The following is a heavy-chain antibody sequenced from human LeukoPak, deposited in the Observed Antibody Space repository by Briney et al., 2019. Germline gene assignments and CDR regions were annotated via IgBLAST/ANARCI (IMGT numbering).Heavy chain of an antibody. J-gene: IGHJ4*02. CDR2: ISGSGGST. V-gene: IGHV3-23*01. Sequence: GGSLRLSCAASGVTFSSYAMSWVRQAPGKGLEWVSDISGSGGSTYYADSVKGRFTISRDNSKNTLYLQMNSLRAETTAVYYCAKAFVVAITGPVDSWGEGTLVTVSS. CDR3: AKAFVVAITGPVDS. D-gene: IGHD3-22*01. CDR1: GVTFSSYA.